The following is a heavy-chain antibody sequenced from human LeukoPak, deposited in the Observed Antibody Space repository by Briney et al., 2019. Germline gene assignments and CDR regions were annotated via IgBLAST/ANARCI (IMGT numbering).Heavy chain of an antibody. Sequence: GGSLRLSCAASGFSFSRYYMSWVRQAPGKGLEWVSVLFSGGDTYYADSVKDRFSISRDSSRETLFLQMDGLRADDTAVYYCARQGYDSGFDYWGHGTMVTVSS. J-gene: IGHJ4*01. V-gene: IGHV3-66*04. CDR1: GFSFSRYY. CDR2: LFSGGDT. D-gene: IGHD5-12*01. CDR3: ARQGYDSGFDY.